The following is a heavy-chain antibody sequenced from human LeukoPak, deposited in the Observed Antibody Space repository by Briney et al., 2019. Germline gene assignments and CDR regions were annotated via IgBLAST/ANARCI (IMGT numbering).Heavy chain of an antibody. CDR2: IYYSGST. CDR1: GGSISSYY. Sequence: SETLSLTCTVSGGSISSYYWSWIRQPPGKGLEWIGYIYYSGSTNYNPSLKSRVTISVDTSKNQFSLKLSSVTAADTAVYYCARQTITGRGSYYFDYWGQGTLVTVSS. V-gene: IGHV4-59*08. D-gene: IGHD1-14*01. CDR3: ARQTITGRGSYYFDY. J-gene: IGHJ4*02.